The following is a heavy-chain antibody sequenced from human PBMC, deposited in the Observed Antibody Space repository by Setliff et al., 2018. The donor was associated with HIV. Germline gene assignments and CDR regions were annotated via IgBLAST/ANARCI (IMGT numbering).Heavy chain of an antibody. J-gene: IGHJ4*02. Sequence: LSCATSGFTFSDYSMNWVRQAPGKGLEWVSYISGGGGTTYYADSVKGRFTMSRDNAGTSVFLQMNNLTAEDTAVYFCARGAPVGSSSGYLNYWGQGALVTVSS. CDR3: ARGAPVGSSSGYLNY. CDR2: ISGGGGTT. CDR1: GFTFSDYS. D-gene: IGHD6-13*01. V-gene: IGHV3-11*04.